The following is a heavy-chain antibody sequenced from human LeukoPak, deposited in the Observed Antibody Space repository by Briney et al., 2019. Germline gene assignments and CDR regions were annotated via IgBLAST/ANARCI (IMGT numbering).Heavy chain of an antibody. J-gene: IGHJ4*02. V-gene: IGHV3-7*01. CDR1: GFTFSRFW. Sequence: GGSLRLSCAASGFTFSRFWMSWVRQAPGKGLEWVANIKQDGSEKYYVDSVKGRFTISRDNAKNSQHLQMNSLRAEDTAMYYCASASPAGDYWGQGTLVTVSS. D-gene: IGHD2-2*01. CDR2: IKQDGSEK. CDR3: ASASPAGDY.